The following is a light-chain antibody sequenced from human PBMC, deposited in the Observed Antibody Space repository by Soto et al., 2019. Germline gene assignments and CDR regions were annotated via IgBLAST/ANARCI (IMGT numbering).Light chain of an antibody. CDR1: QSITNW. V-gene: IGKV1-5*01. CDR2: DVF. CDR3: LQYHSFSFT. Sequence: DIQMPQSPSSLSASVGDRVTITCRASQSITNWLAWYQQKPGRAPKLLIYDVFNLQSGVPSRFSGSGSGTEFTLTISSLQPDDSATYYCLQYHSFSFTFGQGTKVDIK. J-gene: IGKJ2*01.